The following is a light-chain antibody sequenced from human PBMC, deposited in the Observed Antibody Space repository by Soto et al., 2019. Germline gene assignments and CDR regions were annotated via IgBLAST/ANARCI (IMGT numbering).Light chain of an antibody. Sequence: ELLLTQSPATLSLSPGDSATLSCRASQSVSSYLAWYQQKPGQAPRLRIYDASNRATGIPARFSGSGSGTDFTPTISSLEPEDFAVYYCQQRSNWPPLTFGGGTKVDIK. CDR2: DAS. CDR3: QQRSNWPPLT. CDR1: QSVSSY. V-gene: IGKV3-11*01. J-gene: IGKJ4*01.